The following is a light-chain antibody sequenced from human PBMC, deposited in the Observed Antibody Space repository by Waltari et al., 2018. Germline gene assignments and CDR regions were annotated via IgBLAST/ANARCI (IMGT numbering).Light chain of an antibody. J-gene: IGKJ2*01. Sequence: DIVMTQSPDSLAVSLGERATINCKSSQSVLYSSNNKNYFAWYQQKPGQPPKLLIYWASTRESGVPDRFSGSGSGTDFTLTISSLQAEDGAVYYCQQYYSTPYTFGQGSLLEIK. CDR2: WAS. CDR1: QSVLYSSNNKNY. CDR3: QQYYSTPYT. V-gene: IGKV4-1*01.